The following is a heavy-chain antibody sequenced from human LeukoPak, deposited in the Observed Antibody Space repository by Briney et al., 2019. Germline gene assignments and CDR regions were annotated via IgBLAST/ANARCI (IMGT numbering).Heavy chain of an antibody. J-gene: IGHJ4*02. CDR3: ARARYSSSWGIDY. Sequence: PSETLSHTCAVYGGSFSGYYWSGMRQPPGRGLEWMGEINHSGSTNYNPSLKGRVTISVDTSKNQFSLKLSSVTAADTAVYYCARARYSSSWGIDYWGQGTLVTVSS. CDR1: GGSFSGYY. D-gene: IGHD6-13*01. V-gene: IGHV4-34*01. CDR2: INHSGST.